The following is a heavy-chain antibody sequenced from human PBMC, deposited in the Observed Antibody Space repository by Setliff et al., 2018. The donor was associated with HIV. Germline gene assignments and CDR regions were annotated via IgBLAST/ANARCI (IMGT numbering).Heavy chain of an antibody. D-gene: IGHD6-19*01. Sequence: ASVKVSCKASGYSFTDYYIHWVRQAPGQGLEWMGRINPKNGGTNYVQRFRDRVTMTRDTSISTVYMELSSLRSDDTAVYYCARTIPLAGSDMDLWGKGTTVTVS. V-gene: IGHV1-2*06. J-gene: IGHJ6*03. CDR2: INPKNGGT. CDR1: GYSFTDYY. CDR3: ARTIPLAGSDMDL.